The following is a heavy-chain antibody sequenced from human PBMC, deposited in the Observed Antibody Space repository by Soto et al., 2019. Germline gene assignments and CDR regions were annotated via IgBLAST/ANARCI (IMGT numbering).Heavy chain of an antibody. CDR1: GYTFTSHG. D-gene: IGHD2-15*01. CDR2: ISAYNGNT. Sequence: ASVQVSCKPSGYTFTSHGISCARQAPGQGLEWMGWISAYNGNTNYAQKLQGRVTMTTDTSTSTAYMELRSLRSDDTAVYYCAREDNCSGGSCYWFDPWGKGTLVTVS. V-gene: IGHV1-18*04. J-gene: IGHJ5*02. CDR3: AREDNCSGGSCYWFDP.